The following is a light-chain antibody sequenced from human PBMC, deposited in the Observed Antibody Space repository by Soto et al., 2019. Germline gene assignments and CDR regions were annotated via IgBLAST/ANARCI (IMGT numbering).Light chain of an antibody. CDR2: EVS. J-gene: IGLJ2*01. CDR1: SNDVGDYNY. CDR3: SSYTSSNTLR. Sequence: QSALTQPASVSGSPGQSITISCTGTSNDVGDYNYVSWYQQHPGKAPKLMIYEVSNRPSGVSNRFSGSKSGNTASLTISGLQAEDEADYYFSSYTSSNTLRFGGGTKLTVL. V-gene: IGLV2-14*01.